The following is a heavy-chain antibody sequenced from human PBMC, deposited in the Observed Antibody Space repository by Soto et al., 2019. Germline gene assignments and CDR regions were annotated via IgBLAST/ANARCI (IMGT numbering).Heavy chain of an antibody. CDR3: AREISVAGGQFDY. D-gene: IGHD6-19*01. CDR2: ISSSSRTT. CDR1: GLTFSSYG. V-gene: IGHV3-48*02. J-gene: IGHJ4*02. Sequence: GGSLRLSCTASGLTFSSYGMNWVRQAPGKGLEWVSSISSSSRTTYYADSVKGRFTISRDNAKNSLYLQMNSLRDEDTAVYYFAREISVAGGQFDYWAQGTLVTGSS.